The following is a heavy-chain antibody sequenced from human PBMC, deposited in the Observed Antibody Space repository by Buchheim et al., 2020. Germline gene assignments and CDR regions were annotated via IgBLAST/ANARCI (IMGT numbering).Heavy chain of an antibody. CDR3: ARERYGSGSFSYFDS. D-gene: IGHD3-10*01. CDR2: IWYDGSDK. J-gene: IGHJ4*02. CDR1: GFTLSTYG. Sequence: QVQLVETGGGVVQPGRSLRLSCAVSGFTLSTYGMHWVRQAPGKGLEWVSVIWYDGSDKYYAASVKGRFTISRDNTKNTLYLKMNGLRAEDTAVYYCARERYGSGSFSYFDSWGQGTL. V-gene: IGHV3-33*01.